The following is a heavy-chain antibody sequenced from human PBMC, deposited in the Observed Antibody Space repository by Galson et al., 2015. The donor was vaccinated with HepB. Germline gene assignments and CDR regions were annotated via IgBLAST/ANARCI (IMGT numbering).Heavy chain of an antibody. Sequence: SLRLSCAASGFSFSDFYMSWIRQAPGKGLEWISYIDRSSPYTNYADSVKGRFSISRDNAKNALYLEMNSLRVEDTAIYYCARTKLIKGHFDHWGQGTLVTVSS. J-gene: IGHJ4*02. D-gene: IGHD3-10*01. CDR3: ARTKLIKGHFDH. CDR2: IDRSSPYT. CDR1: GFSFSDFY. V-gene: IGHV3-11*03.